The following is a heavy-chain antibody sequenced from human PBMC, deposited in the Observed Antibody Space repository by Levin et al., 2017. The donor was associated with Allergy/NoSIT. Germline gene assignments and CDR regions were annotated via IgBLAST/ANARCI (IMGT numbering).Heavy chain of an antibody. D-gene: IGHD3-9*01. CDR3: ARGLKILTTGSLYHNAMDA. CDR1: SFLFSDFT. Sequence: GGSLRLSCAASSFLFSDFTMNWVRQAPGKGLEWVASISRRSSYIYYADSVKGRFTISRDNAKNSVSLQMNSLRAEDTAVYYCARGLKILTTGSLYHNAMDAWGQGTTVSVSS. J-gene: IGHJ6*02. CDR2: ISRRSSYI. V-gene: IGHV3-21*06.